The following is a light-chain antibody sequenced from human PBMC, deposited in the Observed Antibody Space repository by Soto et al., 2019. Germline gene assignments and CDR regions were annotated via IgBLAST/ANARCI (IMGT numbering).Light chain of an antibody. V-gene: IGKV3-15*01. J-gene: IGKJ5*01. CDR1: QSVSSN. CDR3: QQYDNKPPIT. Sequence: EIVMTQSPATLSVSPGERATLSCRASQSVSSNLAWYQQKPGQAPRLLMYATSTRATGIPDRFSGSGSGTAFSLTISSLQSEDFAVYHCQQYDNKPPITFGQGTRLEIK. CDR2: ATS.